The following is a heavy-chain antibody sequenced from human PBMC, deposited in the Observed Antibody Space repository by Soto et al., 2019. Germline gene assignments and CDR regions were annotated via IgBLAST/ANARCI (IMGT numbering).Heavy chain of an antibody. CDR3: ARQQWPYGMDV. CDR2: IIPILGIA. Sequence: QVQLVQSGAEVKKPGSSVKVSCKASGGTFSSYTISWVRQAPGQGLEWMGRIIPILGIANYAQKFQGRVTITADKPTSTGDMELSSLRSEDTDVFSCARQQWPYGMDVWRQGTTVTVSS. D-gene: IGHD6-19*01. CDR1: GGTFSSYT. V-gene: IGHV1-69*02. J-gene: IGHJ6*02.